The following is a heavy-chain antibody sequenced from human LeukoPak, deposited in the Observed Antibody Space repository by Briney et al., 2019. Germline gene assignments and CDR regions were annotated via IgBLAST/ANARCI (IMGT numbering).Heavy chain of an antibody. D-gene: IGHD4-23*01. CDR2: IKQDGSEE. Sequence: GGSLRLSCAASGFAFSVYWTSWVRQAPGKGLEWVANIKQDGSEEYYVDSVKGRFTISRDNARNSLYLQMNSLRAEDTAVYYCASLYDYGGNSDFDYWGQGTLVAVSS. V-gene: IGHV3-7*01. J-gene: IGHJ4*02. CDR1: GFAFSVYW. CDR3: ASLYDYGGNSDFDY.